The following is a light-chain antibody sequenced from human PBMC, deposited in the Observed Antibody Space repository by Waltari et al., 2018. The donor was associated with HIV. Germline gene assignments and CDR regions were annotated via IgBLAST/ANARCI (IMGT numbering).Light chain of an antibody. J-gene: IGLJ2*01. CDR3: QAWDANNVI. CDR1: RLADKY. Sequence: TQPPSVSVSSGHTITITCTGDRLADKYTWWYQKKAGQPPLLLVYQGSRRPSGIPERFSASKSANTATLTIRGAQPVDEAEYFCQAWDANNVIFGGGTALSVL. V-gene: IGLV3-1*01. CDR2: QGS.